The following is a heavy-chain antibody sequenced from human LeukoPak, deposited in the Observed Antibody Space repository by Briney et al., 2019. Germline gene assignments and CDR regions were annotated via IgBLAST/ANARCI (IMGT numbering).Heavy chain of an antibody. J-gene: IGHJ4*02. CDR3: ARSVFVDYYSDY. CDR2: INQEGRET. D-gene: IGHD3-10*02. Sequence: GPSPRPARTPAGSTLSSVRTTSVRHAPREGLGWASNINQEGRETYYVDSVKGRFTISRDNPRNSLFLQRTSLRAKHPAFFTWARSVFVDYYSDYWGEGTLVTVSS. V-gene: IGHV3-7*01. CDR1: GSTLSSVR.